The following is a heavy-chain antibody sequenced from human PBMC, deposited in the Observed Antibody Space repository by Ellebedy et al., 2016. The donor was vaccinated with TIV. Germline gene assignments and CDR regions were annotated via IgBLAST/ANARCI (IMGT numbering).Heavy chain of an antibody. Sequence: SQNLSLTCAISGDSVSSNSAAWNWTRPSPSRGLEWLGRTYYRSKRYNDYAVSVKSRITYNPATSKNQFSLQLNSVTPEETAVYYCARAQAPTYYYDSSGYWYFDYWGQGTLVTVSS. D-gene: IGHD3-22*01. CDR2: TYYRSKRYN. CDR3: ARAQAPTYYYDSSGYWYFDY. CDR1: GDSVSSNSAA. V-gene: IGHV6-1*01. J-gene: IGHJ4*02.